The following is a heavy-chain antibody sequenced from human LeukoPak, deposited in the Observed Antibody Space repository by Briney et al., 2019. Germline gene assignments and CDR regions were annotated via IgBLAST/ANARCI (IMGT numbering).Heavy chain of an antibody. V-gene: IGHV5-51*01. D-gene: IGHD6-6*01. CDR1: GYSFTNYW. J-gene: IGHJ3*02. CDR2: IYPGDSDT. Sequence: GESLKISCEASGYSFTNYWIGWVRQMPGKGLEWMGIIYPGDSDTRYSPSFQGQVTISADKSISTAYLQWSSLKASDTAMYYCATSSVRRNDAFDIWGQGTMVTVSS. CDR3: ATSSVRRNDAFDI.